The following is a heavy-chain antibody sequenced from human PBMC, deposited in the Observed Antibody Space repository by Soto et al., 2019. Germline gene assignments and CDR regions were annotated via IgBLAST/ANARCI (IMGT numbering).Heavy chain of an antibody. CDR2: IVPVFGTT. CDR3: ASCLVTTYFYYSGMDV. V-gene: IGHV1-69*12. CDR1: GGTFSRYS. J-gene: IGHJ6*02. Sequence: QVQLVQSGAEVKKPGSSVKVSCKASGGTFSRYSISWVRQAPGQGLEWMGGIVPVFGTTNYAQKFQGRVTITADESTSTVYMELSSLTSDDTAVYYCASCLVTTYFYYSGMDVWGQGTTVTVSS. D-gene: IGHD4-17*01.